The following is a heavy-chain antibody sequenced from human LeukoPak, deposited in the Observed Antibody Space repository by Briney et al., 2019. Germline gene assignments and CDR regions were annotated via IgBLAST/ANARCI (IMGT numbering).Heavy chain of an antibody. Sequence: GRSLRLSCAASGFTFSSYGMHWVRQAPGKGLEWVAVISYDGSNKYYADSVKGRFTISRDNSKNTLYLQMNSLRAEDTAVYYCAKGGYSYGPYYYYGMDVWGKGTTVTVSS. V-gene: IGHV3-30*18. CDR1: GFTFSSYG. CDR3: AKGGYSYGPYYYYGMDV. CDR2: ISYDGSNK. J-gene: IGHJ6*04. D-gene: IGHD5-18*01.